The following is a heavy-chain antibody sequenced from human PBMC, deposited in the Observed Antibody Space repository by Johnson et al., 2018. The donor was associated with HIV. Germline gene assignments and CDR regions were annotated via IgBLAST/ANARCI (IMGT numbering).Heavy chain of an antibody. D-gene: IGHD6-6*01. CDR1: GFTINSNY. V-gene: IGHV3-66*01. CDR2: IYSGGRT. J-gene: IGHJ3*02. CDR3: AKGGSSSTAFDI. Sequence: VQLVESGGGLVQPGRSLRLSCAASGFTINSNYINWVRQAPGKGLECVSGIYSGGRTYYADLVKGRFTISRENAKDSLYLQMNSLRAGDTAVYYCAKGGSSSTAFDIWGQGTMVTVSS.